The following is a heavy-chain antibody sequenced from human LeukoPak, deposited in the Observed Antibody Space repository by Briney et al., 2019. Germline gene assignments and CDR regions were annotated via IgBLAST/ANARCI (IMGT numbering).Heavy chain of an antibody. Sequence: SETLSLTCTVSGGSISSYYWSWIRQPPGKGLEWIGYIYYSGSTNYNPPLKSRVTISVDTSKNQFSLKLSSVTAADTAVYYCARDRGYYYTDVWGKGTTVTISS. J-gene: IGHJ6*03. CDR2: IYYSGST. V-gene: IGHV4-59*01. CDR1: GGSISSYY. CDR3: ARDRGYYYTDV.